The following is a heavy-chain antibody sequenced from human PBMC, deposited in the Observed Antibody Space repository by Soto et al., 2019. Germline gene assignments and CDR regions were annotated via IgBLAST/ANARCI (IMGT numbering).Heavy chain of an antibody. CDR1: GGTFSSYA. J-gene: IGHJ5*02. V-gene: IGHV1-69*06. CDR3: ARAVPYYYGSGSYPDWLDP. D-gene: IGHD3-10*01. Sequence: SVKVSCKASGGTFSSYAISWVRQAPGQGLEWMGGIIPIFGTANYAQKFQGRVTITADKSTSTAYMELSSLRSEDTAVYYCARAVPYYYGSGSYPDWLDPWGQGTMVTVYS. CDR2: IIPIFGTA.